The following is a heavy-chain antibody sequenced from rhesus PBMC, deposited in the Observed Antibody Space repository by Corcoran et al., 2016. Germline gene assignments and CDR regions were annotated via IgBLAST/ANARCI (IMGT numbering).Heavy chain of an antibody. D-gene: IGHD3-16*01. V-gene: IGHV4-173*01. J-gene: IGHJ1*01. CDR2: ISCSGGST. Sequence: QLQLQESGPGLVKPSETLSLTCAVSGGSISSNYWSWIRPPPGKGLEWIGRISCSGGSTDYKPCLKRRVTSSTDTSKNQFALKLSSVTAADTAVYYCARSVNSGSYYPEYFEFWGQGALVTVSS. CDR1: GGSISSNY. CDR3: ARSVNSGSYYPEYFEF.